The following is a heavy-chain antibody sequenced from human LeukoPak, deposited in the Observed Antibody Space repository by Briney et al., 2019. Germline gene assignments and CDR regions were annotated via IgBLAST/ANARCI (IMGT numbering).Heavy chain of an antibody. J-gene: IGHJ4*02. D-gene: IGHD3-10*01. V-gene: IGHV4-59*08. CDR2: IYYSGST. CDR1: GGSISSYY. Sequence: TPSETLSLTCTVSGGSISSYYWSWIRQPPGKGLEWIGYIYYSGSTNYNPSLKSRVTISVDTSKNQFSLKLSSVTAADTAVYYCARTRYYYGSRSYGAPYYFDYWGQGTLVTVSS. CDR3: ARTRYYYGSRSYGAPYYFDY.